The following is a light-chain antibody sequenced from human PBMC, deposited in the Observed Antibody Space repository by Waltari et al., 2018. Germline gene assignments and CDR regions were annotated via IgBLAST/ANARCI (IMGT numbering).Light chain of an antibody. V-gene: IGLV2-14*03. CDR1: SSAVGCYNY. J-gene: IGLJ2*01. CDR2: DVS. CDR3: SSYISSSTLEL. Sequence: QSALTQPASVSGSPGQSITISCTGTSSAVGCYNYVSWYQQHPGKAPKLMIYDVSNRPSGVSNRFSGSKSGNTASLTISGLQAEDEADYYCSSYISSSTLELFGGGTSLTVL.